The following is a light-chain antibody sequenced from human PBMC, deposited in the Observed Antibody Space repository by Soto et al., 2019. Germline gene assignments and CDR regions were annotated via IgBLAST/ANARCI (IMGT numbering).Light chain of an antibody. V-gene: IGKV3-20*01. CDR1: QSVSSNY. J-gene: IGKJ2*01. CDR3: QQYVTSPYI. CDR2: RAS. Sequence: EIVLTQSPGTLSLSPGERATLSCRASQSVSSNYLAWYQQKPGQAPKVLIYRASIRATGIPDRFTGSGSGTDFTLTISRLEPEDFAVYYCQQYVTSPYIFGQGTKLEIK.